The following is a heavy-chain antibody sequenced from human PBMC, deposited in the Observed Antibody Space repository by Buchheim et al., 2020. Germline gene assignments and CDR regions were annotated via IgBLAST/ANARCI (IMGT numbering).Heavy chain of an antibody. CDR3: ARGVYCSSTSCSRSNWFDP. V-gene: IGHV4-30-2*01. D-gene: IGHD2-2*01. CDR2: IYHSGST. Sequence: QLQLQESGSGLVKPSQTLSLTCAVSGGSISSGGYSWSWIRQPPGKGLEWIGYIYHSGSTYYNPSLTSRVTISVDRSQSQFSLKLSSVTAADTAVYYCARGVYCSSTSCSRSNWFDPWGQGTL. CDR1: GGSISSGGYS. J-gene: IGHJ5*02.